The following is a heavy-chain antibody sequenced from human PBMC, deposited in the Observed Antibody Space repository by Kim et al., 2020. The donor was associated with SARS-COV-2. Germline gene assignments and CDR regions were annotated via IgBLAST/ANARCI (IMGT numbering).Heavy chain of an antibody. CDR3: ARLDGGSSWFFYFDY. D-gene: IGHD6-13*01. V-gene: IGHV4-39*01. CDR1: GGSISSSSYY. J-gene: IGHJ4*02. CDR2: IYYSGST. Sequence: SETLSLTCTVSGGSISSSSYYWGWIRQPPGKGLEWIGSIYYSGSTYYNPSLKSRVTISVDTSKNQFSLKLSSVTAADTAVYYCARLDGGSSWFFYFDYWGQGTLVTVSS.